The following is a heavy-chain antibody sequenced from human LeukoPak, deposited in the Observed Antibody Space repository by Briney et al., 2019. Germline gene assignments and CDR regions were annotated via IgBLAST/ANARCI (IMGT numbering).Heavy chain of an antibody. V-gene: IGHV3-21*01. CDR3: ARDRSEGHDSSGPLDAFDV. CDR2: ISSSYTYI. J-gene: IGHJ3*01. Sequence: GGSLRLSCSASGFTFSNYCMNWVRQAPGKGLEWVSSISSSYTYIYYGDSVKGRFTISRDNAGNSLYLQMNNLRADDTAVYYCARDRSEGHDSSGPLDAFDVWGQGTLVTVSS. D-gene: IGHD3-22*01. CDR1: GFTFSNYC.